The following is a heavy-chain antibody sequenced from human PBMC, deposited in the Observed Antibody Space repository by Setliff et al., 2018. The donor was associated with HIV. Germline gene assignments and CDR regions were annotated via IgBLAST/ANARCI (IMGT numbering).Heavy chain of an antibody. CDR2: ITPMFGTT. CDR1: GVTFRRFA. D-gene: IGHD5-12*01. CDR3: ARVGEMATIGYSYYYMDV. J-gene: IGHJ6*03. V-gene: IGHV1-69*13. Sequence: SVKVSCKASGVTFRRFAFSWVRQAPGQGLEWMGGITPMFGTTNYAQKFQGRVTITADESTSTVYMELTSLRFEDTAVYYCARVGEMATIGYSYYYMDVWGKGTTVTVSS.